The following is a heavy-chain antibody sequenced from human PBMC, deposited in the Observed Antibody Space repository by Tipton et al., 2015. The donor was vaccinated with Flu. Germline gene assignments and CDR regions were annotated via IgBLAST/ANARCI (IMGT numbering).Heavy chain of an antibody. CDR1: GFTFSSYG. CDR2: IRYDGSNK. V-gene: IGHV3-30*02. Sequence: SLRLSCAASGFTFSSYGMHWVRQAPGKGLEWVAFIRYDGSNKYYADSVKGRFTISRDNPKNTLYLQMNSLRAEDTAVYYFAKEEGYCSSTSCQITYYYYGMDVWGQGTTVTVSS. J-gene: IGHJ6*02. D-gene: IGHD2-2*01. CDR3: AKEEGYCSSTSCQITYYYYGMDV.